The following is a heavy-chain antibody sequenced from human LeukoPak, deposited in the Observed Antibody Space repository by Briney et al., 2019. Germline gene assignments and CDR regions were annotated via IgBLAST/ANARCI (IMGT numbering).Heavy chain of an antibody. Sequence: ASVKVSCKASGYTFTSYGISWVRQAPGQGLEWMGGISAYNGNTNYAQKLQGRVTMTTDTSTSTAYMELRSLRSDDTAVYYCARAGSLTLDGYFDYWGQGTLVTVSS. J-gene: IGHJ4*02. CDR2: ISAYNGNT. D-gene: IGHD5-24*01. V-gene: IGHV1-18*01. CDR1: GYTFTSYG. CDR3: ARAGSLTLDGYFDY.